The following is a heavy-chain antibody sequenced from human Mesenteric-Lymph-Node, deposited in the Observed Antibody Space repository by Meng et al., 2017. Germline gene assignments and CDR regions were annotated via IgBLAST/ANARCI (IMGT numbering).Heavy chain of an antibody. Sequence: ASVKVSCKASGYTFTGYYMHWVRQAPGQGLEWMGRINPNSGGTNYAQKFQGRVTMTRDTSISTAYMELSRLRSDGTAVYYCASVVVVAATRYYGMDVWGQGTTVTVSS. CDR1: GYTFTGYY. CDR2: INPNSGGT. CDR3: ASVVVVAATRYYGMDV. D-gene: IGHD2-15*01. J-gene: IGHJ6*02. V-gene: IGHV1-2*06.